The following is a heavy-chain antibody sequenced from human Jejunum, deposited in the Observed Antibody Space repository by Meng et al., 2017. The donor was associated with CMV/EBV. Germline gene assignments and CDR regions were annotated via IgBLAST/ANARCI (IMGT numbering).Heavy chain of an antibody. D-gene: IGHD1-26*01. J-gene: IGHJ6*02. Sequence: GGSLYGYYWSWIRQPPGKGLEWIGEVHLSGRTNYSPSLKSRVTISVDTSKSQFSLKLNSLTTTDTAVYYCARYTWEVHPYYGFDVWGQGTTVTVS. CDR2: VHLSGRT. CDR1: GGSLYGYY. CDR3: ARYTWEVHPYYGFDV. V-gene: IGHV4-34*01.